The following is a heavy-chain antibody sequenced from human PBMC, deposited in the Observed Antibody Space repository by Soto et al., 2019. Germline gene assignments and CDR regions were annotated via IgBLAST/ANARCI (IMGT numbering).Heavy chain of an antibody. CDR1: GFTFDDYT. CDR3: AKDDDADWNYVDY. V-gene: IGHV3-43*01. J-gene: IGHJ4*02. D-gene: IGHD1-1*01. Sequence: GGSLRLSCAASGFTFDDYTMHWVRQAPGKGLEWVSLISWDGGSTYYADSVKGRFTISRDNSKNSLYLQVNSLRTEDTALYYCAKDDDADWNYVDYWGQGTLVTVSS. CDR2: ISWDGGST.